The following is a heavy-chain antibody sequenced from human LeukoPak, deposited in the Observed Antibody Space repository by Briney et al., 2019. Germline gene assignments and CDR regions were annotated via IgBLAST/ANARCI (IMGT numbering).Heavy chain of an antibody. Sequence: PGGSLRLSCAASGFTFSSYWMHWVRQAPGKGLVWVSRVKSDGSVTNYADSVKGRFTVSRDNAKNTLYLQMNSLRAEDTAVYYCAMLSYVSGTTISWGQGTLVTVSS. D-gene: IGHD1-20*01. V-gene: IGHV3-74*01. CDR1: GFTFSSYW. J-gene: IGHJ4*02. CDR3: AMLSYVSGTTIS. CDR2: VKSDGSVT.